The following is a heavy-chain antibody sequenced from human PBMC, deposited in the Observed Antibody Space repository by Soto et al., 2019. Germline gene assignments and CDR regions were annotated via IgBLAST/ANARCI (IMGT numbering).Heavy chain of an antibody. V-gene: IGHV1-2*02. CDR3: TRDLGHVAFGGVIGPSR. CDR2: INPNSGGT. J-gene: IGHJ4*02. Sequence: ASVKVSCKASGYTFTGYYMHWVRQAPGQGLEWMGWINPNSGGTNYAQKFQGRVTMTRDTSISTAYMELSRLRSDDTAVYYCTRDLGHVAFGGVIGPSRWGQGTLVTVSS. CDR1: GYTFTGYY. D-gene: IGHD3-16*02.